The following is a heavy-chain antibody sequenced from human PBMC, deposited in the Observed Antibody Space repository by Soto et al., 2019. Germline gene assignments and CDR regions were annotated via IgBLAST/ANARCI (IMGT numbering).Heavy chain of an antibody. V-gene: IGHV3-74*01. CDR2: INSDGSVS. D-gene: IGHD2-15*01. Sequence: EVQLVESGGGLVQPGGSLRLSCAASGFTFSNYWMYWVRQAPGKGLVWVSRINSDGSVSSYADSVKGRLTISRDNVKKTLHLQMDSLRAEDTAVYYCARGDCVGGTCYSLAGSFYYYMDVWGKGTTVTVFS. CDR1: GFTFSNYW. CDR3: ARGDCVGGTCYSLAGSFYYYMDV. J-gene: IGHJ6*03.